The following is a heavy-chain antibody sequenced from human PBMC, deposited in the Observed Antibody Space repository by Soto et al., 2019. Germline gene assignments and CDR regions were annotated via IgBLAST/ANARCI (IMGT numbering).Heavy chain of an antibody. J-gene: IGHJ6*02. Sequence: GGSLRLSCAASGFTFSDYYMSWIRQAPGKGLEWVSYISSSGSTIYYADSVKGRFTISRDNAKNSLYLQMNSLRAEDTAVYYCARVDGYDPSYYYYGMDVWGQGTTVTVSS. CDR2: ISSSGSTI. CDR1: GFTFSDYY. CDR3: ARVDGYDPSYYYYGMDV. V-gene: IGHV3-11*01. D-gene: IGHD5-12*01.